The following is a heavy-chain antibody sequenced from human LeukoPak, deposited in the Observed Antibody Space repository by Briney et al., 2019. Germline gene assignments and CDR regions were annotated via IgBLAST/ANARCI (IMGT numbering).Heavy chain of an antibody. J-gene: IGHJ6*02. D-gene: IGHD6-25*01. CDR3: AKVIAARGYYYGMDV. CDR2: ISWNSGSI. Sequence: GGSLRLSCAASGFTFDDYAMHWVRQAPGKGLEWVSGISWNSGSIGYADSVKGRFTISRDNAKNSLYLQMNSLRAEDTALYYCAKVIAARGYYYGMDVWGQGTTVTVSS. V-gene: IGHV3-9*01. CDR1: GFTFDDYA.